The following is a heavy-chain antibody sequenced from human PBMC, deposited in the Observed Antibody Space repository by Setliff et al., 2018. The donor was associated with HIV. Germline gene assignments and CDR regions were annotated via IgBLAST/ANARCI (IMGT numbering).Heavy chain of an antibody. V-gene: IGHV4-39*01. CDR2: ISYTGIT. D-gene: IGHD3-9*01. Sequence: PSETLSLTCTVSGGSISRGSYSWGWIRQPPGKGLEWIGSISYTGITNYNPSLKSRVTISVDTSQNQFPLKLSSVTAPDTAIYYCARQTWEYYDTLTGYYRSPKNFDSWGQGTLVTVSS. J-gene: IGHJ4*02. CDR1: GGSISRGSYS. CDR3: ARQTWEYYDTLTGYYRSPKNFDS.